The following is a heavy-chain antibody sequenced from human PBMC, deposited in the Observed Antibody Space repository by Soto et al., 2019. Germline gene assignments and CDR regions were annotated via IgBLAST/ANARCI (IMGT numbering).Heavy chain of an antibody. Sequence: QVQLVESGGGVVQPGRSLRLSCAASGFTFSSYGMHWVRQAPGKGLEWVAVIWYDGSNKYYADSVKGRFTISRDNSKNTLYLQMSRLRAEDRAVYYCARDSDPWSLGADAFDIWGQGTMVTVSS. V-gene: IGHV3-33*01. CDR3: ARDSDPWSLGADAFDI. D-gene: IGHD3-16*01. CDR2: IWYDGSNK. J-gene: IGHJ3*02. CDR1: GFTFSSYG.